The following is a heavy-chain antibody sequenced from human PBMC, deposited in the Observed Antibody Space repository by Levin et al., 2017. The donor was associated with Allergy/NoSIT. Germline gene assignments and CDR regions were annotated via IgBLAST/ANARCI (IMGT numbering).Heavy chain of an antibody. Sequence: GGSLRLSCAASGFTFSSHSMNWVRLAPGKGLEWVSYISSRSDTIYYADSVKGRFTISRDNAKNSLYLQMHGLRADDTAVYYCARDRGTVTTPRGKIDYWGQGTLVTVSS. J-gene: IGHJ4*02. CDR2: ISSRSDTI. V-gene: IGHV3-48*01. CDR3: ARDRGTVTTPRGKIDY. CDR1: GFTFSSHS. D-gene: IGHD4-11*01.